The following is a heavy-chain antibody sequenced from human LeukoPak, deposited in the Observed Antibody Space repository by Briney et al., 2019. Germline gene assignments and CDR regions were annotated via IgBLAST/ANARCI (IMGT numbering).Heavy chain of an antibody. CDR3: ARDQEGVGAPPMN. J-gene: IGHJ4*02. CDR1: GYTFTSYY. D-gene: IGHD1-26*01. V-gene: IGHV1-46*01. CDR2: INPSGGST. Sequence: GASVKVSCKASGYTFTSYYMHWVRQAPGQGLEWMGIINPSGGSTSYAQEFQGRVTMTRDTSTSTVYMELSSLRSEDTAVYYCARDQEGVGAPPMNWGQGTLVTVSS.